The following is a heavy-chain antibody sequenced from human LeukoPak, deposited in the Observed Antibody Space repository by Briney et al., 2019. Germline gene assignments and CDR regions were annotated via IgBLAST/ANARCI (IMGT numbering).Heavy chain of an antibody. V-gene: IGHV4-39*07. Sequence: SETLSLTCTVSGGSLSSSSYYWGWTRQPPGKGLEWIGSIYYSGSTYYNPSLKSRVTISVDTAKNQFSLKLSSVTAADTAVYYCARGASSIVARDGDAFDIWGQGTMVTVCS. CDR1: GGSLSSSSYY. CDR2: IYYSGST. J-gene: IGHJ3*02. CDR3: ARGASSIVARDGDAFDI. D-gene: IGHD3-22*01.